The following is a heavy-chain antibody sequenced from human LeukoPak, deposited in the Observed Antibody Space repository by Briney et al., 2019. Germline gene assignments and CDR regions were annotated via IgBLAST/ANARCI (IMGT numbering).Heavy chain of an antibody. Sequence: ASVKVSCKASGYTFTGYYMHWVRQAPGQGLEWMGWINPNSGGTNYAQKVQGRVTMTRDTPISTAYMELSRLRSDDTAVYYCARSSSGYYPDRDGLDYWGQGTLVTVSS. CDR3: ARSSSGYYPDRDGLDY. CDR1: GYTFTGYY. CDR2: INPNSGGT. J-gene: IGHJ4*02. D-gene: IGHD3-22*01. V-gene: IGHV1-2*02.